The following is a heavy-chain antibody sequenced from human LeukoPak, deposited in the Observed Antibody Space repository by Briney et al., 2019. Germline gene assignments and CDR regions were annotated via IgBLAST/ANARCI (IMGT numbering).Heavy chain of an antibody. CDR2: IIPILGIA. J-gene: IGHJ4*02. V-gene: IGHV1-69*04. CDR1: GGTFGSYA. Sequence: ASVKVSCKASGGTFGSYAISWVRRAPGQGLEWMGRIIPILGIANYAQKFQGRVTITADKSASTAYMELSSLRSEDTAVYYCASESRWVAVAGRWDFDYWGQGTLVTVSS. D-gene: IGHD6-19*01. CDR3: ASESRWVAVAGRWDFDY.